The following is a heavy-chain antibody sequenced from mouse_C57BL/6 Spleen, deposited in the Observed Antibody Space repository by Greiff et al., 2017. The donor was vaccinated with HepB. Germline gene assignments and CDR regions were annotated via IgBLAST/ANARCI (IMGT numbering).Heavy chain of an antibody. CDR1: GFTFSSYA. CDR3: ARDTGYVAMDY. Sequence: EVQLVESGGGLVKPGGSLKLSCAASGFTFSSYAMSWVRQTPEKRLEWVATISDGGSYTYYPDNVKGRFTISRDNAKNNLYLQMSHLKSEDTAMYYCARDTGYVAMDYWGQGTSVTVSS. J-gene: IGHJ4*01. D-gene: IGHD3-2*02. CDR2: ISDGGSYT. V-gene: IGHV5-4*01.